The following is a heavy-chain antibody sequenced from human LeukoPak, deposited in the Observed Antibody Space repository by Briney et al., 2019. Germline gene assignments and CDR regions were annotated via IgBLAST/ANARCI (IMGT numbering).Heavy chain of an antibody. V-gene: IGHV3-23*01. CDR3: ARDLRHCTTAACYYSGMDV. Sequence: GGSLRLSCAASGFTLSNYAMSWVRQAPRKGLEWVSSISSSGGDTYYADSVRGRFTISTDNSKNTLYLQMNSLRAEDSAAYYCARDLRHCTTAACYYSGMDVWGQGTTVTVSS. CDR1: GFTLSNYA. CDR2: ISSSGGDT. J-gene: IGHJ6*02. D-gene: IGHD2-8*01.